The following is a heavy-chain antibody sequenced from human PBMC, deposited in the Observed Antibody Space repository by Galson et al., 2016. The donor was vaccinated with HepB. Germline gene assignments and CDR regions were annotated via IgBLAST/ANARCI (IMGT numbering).Heavy chain of an antibody. V-gene: IGHV3-23*01. J-gene: IGHJ5*02. CDR3: ARETGDYYDSRGYYSSNWFDP. CDR1: GFTFSSYA. Sequence: SLRLSCAASGFTFSSYAMSWVRQAPGKGLEWVSGISDNGGSTFYADSVKGRFTISRDNSKNTVYLQMNGLRAEDTAKYYCARETGDYYDSRGYYSSNWFDPWGQGTLVTVSS. D-gene: IGHD3-22*01. CDR2: ISDNGGST.